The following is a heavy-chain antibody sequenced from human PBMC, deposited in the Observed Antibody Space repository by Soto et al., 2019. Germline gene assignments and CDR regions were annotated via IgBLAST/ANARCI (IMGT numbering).Heavy chain of an antibody. CDR2: ITNTAFTT. J-gene: IGHJ4*02. D-gene: IGHD4-17*01. CDR1: GFDFSTHA. V-gene: IGHV3-23*01. CDR3: AKGFDYGDTKHIDH. Sequence: GGSLRLSCAASGFDFSTHALSWVRQAPGKGLEWLSSITNTAFTTHYADSVKGRFTISRENSRNTLHLQINNLRVDDTALYYCAKGFDYGDTKHIDHWGQGTLVIVSS.